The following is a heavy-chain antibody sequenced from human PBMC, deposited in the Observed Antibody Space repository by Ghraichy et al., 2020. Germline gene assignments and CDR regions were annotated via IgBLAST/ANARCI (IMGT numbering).Heavy chain of an antibody. J-gene: IGHJ6*02. V-gene: IGHV3-9*01. CDR2: ISWNSGSI. Sequence: GGSLRLSCAASGFTFDDYAMHWVRQAPGKGLEWVSGISWNSGSIGYADSVKGRFTISRDNAKNSLYLQMNSLRAEDTALYYCAKDSNIVVVPAYGMDVWGQGTTVTVSS. CDR3: AKDSNIVVVPAYGMDV. D-gene: IGHD2-2*01. CDR1: GFTFDDYA.